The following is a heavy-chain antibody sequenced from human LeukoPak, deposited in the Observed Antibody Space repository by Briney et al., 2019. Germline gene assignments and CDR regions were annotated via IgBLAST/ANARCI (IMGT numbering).Heavy chain of an antibody. J-gene: IGHJ4*02. CDR1: GFSFSSYA. V-gene: IGHV3-21*01. D-gene: IGHD3-22*01. CDR3: ARVLGNYYDSSGPSLY. Sequence: PGGSLRLSCAAPGFSFSSYAMSWVRQAPGKGLEWVSSISSSSSYIYYADSVKGRFTISRDNAKNSLYLQMNSLRGEDTAVYYCARVLGNYYDSSGPSLYWGQGTLVTVSS. CDR2: ISSSSSYI.